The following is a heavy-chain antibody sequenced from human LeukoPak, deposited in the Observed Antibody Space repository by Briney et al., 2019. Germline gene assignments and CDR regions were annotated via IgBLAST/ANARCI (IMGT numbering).Heavy chain of an antibody. CDR3: ARDRSTVTAYYYYGMDV. J-gene: IGHJ6*02. CDR2: IWYDGSNK. D-gene: IGHD4-17*01. CDR1: GFTFSSYG. Sequence: HPGGSLRLSCAASGFTFSSYGMHWVRQAPGKGLEWVAVIWYDGSNKYYADSVKGRFTISRDNSKNTLYLQMNSLRAEDTAVYYCARDRSTVTAYYYYGMDVWGQGTTVTVSS. V-gene: IGHV3-33*01.